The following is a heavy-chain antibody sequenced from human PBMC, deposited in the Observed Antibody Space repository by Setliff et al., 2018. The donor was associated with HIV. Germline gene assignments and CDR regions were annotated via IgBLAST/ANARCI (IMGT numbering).Heavy chain of an antibody. D-gene: IGHD2-8*02. J-gene: IGHJ4*02. CDR1: GYTFTDYF. CDR3: ARVRGPTLREWYWDY. V-gene: IGHV1-3*01. CDR2: INPGDGNT. Sequence: ASVKVSCKTSGYTFTDYFMHWVRQAPGQGLEWMGWINPGDGNTKSSQEFQGRVTITGDTSATTAYMELSSLRSEDTAVYYCARVRGPTLREWYWDYWGQGTLVTVSS.